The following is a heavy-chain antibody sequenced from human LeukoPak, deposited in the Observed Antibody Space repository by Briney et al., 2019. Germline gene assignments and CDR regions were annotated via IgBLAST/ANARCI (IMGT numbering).Heavy chain of an antibody. CDR1: GHIFTGYY. J-gene: IGHJ3*02. CDR2: INPNSGGT. Sequence: ASVKVSCKASGHIFTGYYIHWVRQAPGQGLEWMGWINPNSGGTNYAQKFQGRVTMTRDTSTSTVYMELSSLRSEDTAVYYCARGVLSITMIVEASDAFDIWGQGTMVTVSS. V-gene: IGHV1-2*02. CDR3: ARGVLSITMIVEASDAFDI. D-gene: IGHD3-22*01.